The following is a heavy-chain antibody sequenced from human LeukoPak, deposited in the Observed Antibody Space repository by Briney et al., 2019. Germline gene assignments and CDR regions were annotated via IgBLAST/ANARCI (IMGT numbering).Heavy chain of an antibody. CDR1: GFTFSSYA. D-gene: IGHD5-18*01. V-gene: IGHV3-30*04. CDR2: ISYDGSNK. J-gene: IGHJ3*02. CDR3: TRAGAYTYGDLTFDI. Sequence: PGGSLRLSCAASGFTFSSYAMHWVRQAPGKGLEWVAVISYDGSNKYYADSVKGRFTISRDNSKDTLYLQMNSLRSEDTAVYYCTRAGAYTYGDLTFDIWGQGTMVTVSS.